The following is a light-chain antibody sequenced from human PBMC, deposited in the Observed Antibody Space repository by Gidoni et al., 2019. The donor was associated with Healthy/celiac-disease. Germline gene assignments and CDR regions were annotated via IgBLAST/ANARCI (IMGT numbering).Light chain of an antibody. CDR2: GAS. J-gene: IGKJ5*01. Sequence: EIVLTQSPGTLSLSPGERATLSCRASQSVSSSYLAWYQQKPGQAPRLLIYGASSRATGIPDRFSVSGSGTYFTLTISRLEPEDFAVYYCQQYGSSPRITFGQGTRLEIK. V-gene: IGKV3-20*01. CDR1: QSVSSSY. CDR3: QQYGSSPRIT.